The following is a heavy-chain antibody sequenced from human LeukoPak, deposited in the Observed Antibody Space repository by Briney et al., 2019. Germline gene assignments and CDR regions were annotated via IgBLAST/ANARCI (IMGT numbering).Heavy chain of an antibody. V-gene: IGHV3-11*01. CDR1: GFTFSDYY. CDR3: ARDRQLYYYYYYMDV. Sequence: PGGSLRLSCAASGFTFSDYYMSWIRQAPGKGLEWVSYISSSGSTIYYADSVKGQFTISRDNAKNSLYLQMNSLRAEDTAVYYCARDRQLYYYYYYMDVWGKGTTVTVSS. D-gene: IGHD5-18*01. CDR2: ISSSGSTI. J-gene: IGHJ6*03.